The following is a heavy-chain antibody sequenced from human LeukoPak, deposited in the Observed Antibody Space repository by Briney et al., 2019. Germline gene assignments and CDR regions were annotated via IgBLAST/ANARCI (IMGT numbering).Heavy chain of an antibody. CDR2: ILPDGSNM. V-gene: IGHV3-30-3*01. Sequence: GESLRLSCAASGFTFSTYALYWVRQAPAKALQWVAGILPDGSNMVYADSVKGRFTISRDNSKDTLFLQMSSLSSEDTALYYCARDTYASSWSPLIHWGQGTLVTVSS. CDR1: GFTFSTYA. D-gene: IGHD6-13*01. J-gene: IGHJ4*02. CDR3: ARDTYASSWSPLIH.